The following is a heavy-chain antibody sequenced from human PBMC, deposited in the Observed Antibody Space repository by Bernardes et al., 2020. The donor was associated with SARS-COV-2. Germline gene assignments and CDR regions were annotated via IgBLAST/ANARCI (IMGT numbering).Heavy chain of an antibody. D-gene: IGHD2-15*01. CDR1: GFTFSSYD. CDR3: AREYVVVVAAKGFDAFDI. Sequence: GGSLRLSCAASGFTFSSYDMHWVRQATGKGLEWVSAIGTAGDTYYPGSVKGRFTISRENAKNSLYLQMNSLRAGDTAVYYCAREYVVVVAAKGFDAFDIWGQGTMVTVSS. V-gene: IGHV3-13*01. CDR2: IGTAGDT. J-gene: IGHJ3*02.